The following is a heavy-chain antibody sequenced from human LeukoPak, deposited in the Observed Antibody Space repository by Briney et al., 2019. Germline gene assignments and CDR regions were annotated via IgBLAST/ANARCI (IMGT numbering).Heavy chain of an antibody. CDR2: IKSKTDGGTT. Sequence: GGSLRLSCAASGFTFSNAWMSWVRQAPGKGLEWVGRIKSKTDGGTTDYAAPVKGRFTISRDDSKNTLYLQMNSLKTEDTAVYYCTTDYWLGYYDSSGYYFDYWGQGTLVTVSS. V-gene: IGHV3-15*01. D-gene: IGHD3-22*01. J-gene: IGHJ4*02. CDR3: TTDYWLGYYDSSGYYFDY. CDR1: GFTFSNAW.